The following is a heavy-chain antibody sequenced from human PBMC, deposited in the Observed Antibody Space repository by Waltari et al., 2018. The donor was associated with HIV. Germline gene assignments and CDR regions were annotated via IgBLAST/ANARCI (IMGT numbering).Heavy chain of an antibody. V-gene: IGHV4-61*02. CDR3: ARVFCSGGSCYGDGRYGMDV. CDR2: IYPSGST. CDR1: GGSISSGGYY. J-gene: IGHJ6*02. D-gene: IGHD2-15*01. Sequence: QVQLQESGPGLVKPLQTLSLTCTVSGGSISSGGYYWNWIRQPAGKGLEWIGRIYPSGSTNYNPSLKSRVTISVDTSKNQFSLKLSSVTAADTAVYYCARVFCSGGSCYGDGRYGMDVWGQGTTVTVSS.